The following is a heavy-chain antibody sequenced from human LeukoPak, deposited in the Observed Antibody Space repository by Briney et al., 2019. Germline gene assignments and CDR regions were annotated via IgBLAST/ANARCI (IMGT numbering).Heavy chain of an antibody. CDR3: AASLWFGIYPDY. V-gene: IGHV4-39*07. Sequence: SETLSLTCTVSGVSISSSNSYWGWIRQPPGKGLEWIGEFNHNWGAKYNPSLKSRVTISVDTSKNHLSLSLNSVTTADTAVYYCAASLWFGIYPDYWGQGSLVTVSS. CDR1: GVSISSSNSY. CDR2: FNHNWGA. D-gene: IGHD3-10*01. J-gene: IGHJ4*02.